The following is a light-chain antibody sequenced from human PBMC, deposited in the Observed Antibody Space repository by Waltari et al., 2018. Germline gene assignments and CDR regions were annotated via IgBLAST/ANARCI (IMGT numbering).Light chain of an antibody. CDR2: LGS. J-gene: IGKJ1*01. Sequence: DIVMTQSPLSLPVTPGEPASISCRSSQSLLHSNGYNYLDWYLQKPGKSRQLLIYLGSNRASGVPDRFSGSGSGTDFTLKISRVEAEDVGVYYCMQALQTPPTFGQGTKVEIK. CDR1: QSLLHSNGYNY. V-gene: IGKV2-28*01. CDR3: MQALQTPPT.